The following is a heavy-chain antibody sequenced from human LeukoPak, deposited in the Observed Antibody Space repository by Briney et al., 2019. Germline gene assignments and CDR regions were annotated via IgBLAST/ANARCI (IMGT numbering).Heavy chain of an antibody. D-gene: IGHD2-15*01. Sequence: GGTLRLSCAAYGFTFSSYWMSWVRQAPGKGLEWVGFIRSKGYGGTPEYAASVKDRFTISRDDSKSIAYLQMNSLKTEDTAVYYCTKDQTPYNWGQGTLVTVSS. CDR3: TKDQTPYN. J-gene: IGHJ4*02. CDR2: IRSKGYGGTP. CDR1: GFTFSSYW. V-gene: IGHV3-49*04.